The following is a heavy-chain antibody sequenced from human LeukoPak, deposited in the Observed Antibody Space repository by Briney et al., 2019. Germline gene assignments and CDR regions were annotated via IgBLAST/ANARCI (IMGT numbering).Heavy chain of an antibody. V-gene: IGHV1-18*01. D-gene: IGHD2-2*01. CDR2: ISGYNGNT. CDR3: ARASRGYCSSTSCAGDY. J-gene: IGHJ4*02. Sequence: GASVKVSCKGSGYTFTSYGINWVRQAPGQGLEWMGWISGYNGNTNYAQKVKGSVTMTTDTATSTAYMELRSLRSDDTAVYYCARASRGYCSSTSCAGDYWGQGTLVIVSS. CDR1: GYTFTSYG.